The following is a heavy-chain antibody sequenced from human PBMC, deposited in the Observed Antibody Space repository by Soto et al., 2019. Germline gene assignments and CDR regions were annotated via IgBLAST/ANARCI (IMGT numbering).Heavy chain of an antibody. V-gene: IGHV4-30-4*01. CDR3: ARGRGVREYSYGLSDI. D-gene: IGHD5-18*01. CDR2: IYYTGSS. Sequence: SETLSLTCTVSGGSVRSGDYYWNWIRQPPGKSLEWIGYIYYTGSSYYNPSLKSRVIISVDVSQNQFSLQLRSVTAADTAVYYCARGRGVREYSYGLSDIWGPGTMVTVSS. CDR1: GGSVRSGDYY. J-gene: IGHJ3*02.